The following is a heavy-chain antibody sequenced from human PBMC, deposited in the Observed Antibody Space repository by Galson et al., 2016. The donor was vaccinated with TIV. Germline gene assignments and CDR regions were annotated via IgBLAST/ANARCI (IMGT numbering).Heavy chain of an antibody. CDR3: AQTVYYDSTAYYFRY. D-gene: IGHD3-22*01. CDR1: GYIFTRYY. V-gene: IGHV1-2*06. Sequence: SVKVSCKASGYIFTRYYIHWVRQAPGQGLEWMGRINPNSGGTEYSQTFQGRVTMTRDTSHSTAYMELISLRSDDAALYYCAQTVYYDSTAYYFRYWGQGALATVSS. CDR2: INPNSGGT. J-gene: IGHJ4*02.